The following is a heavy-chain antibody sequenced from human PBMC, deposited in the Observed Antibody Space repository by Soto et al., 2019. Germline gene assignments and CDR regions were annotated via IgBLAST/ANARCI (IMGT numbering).Heavy chain of an antibody. CDR2: MSPNSGNT. V-gene: IGHV1-8*01. CDR1: GYTFTSYD. D-gene: IGHD2-15*01. J-gene: IGHJ4*02. CDR3: AILGYCSGGGCYT. Sequence: GGSVKVSCKASGYTFTSYDISWARQATGQGLEWMGWMSPNSGNTGYAQKFQGRVTMTRNTSISTAYMELSSLRSEDTAVYYCAILGYCSGGGCYTWGQGTLVTVSS.